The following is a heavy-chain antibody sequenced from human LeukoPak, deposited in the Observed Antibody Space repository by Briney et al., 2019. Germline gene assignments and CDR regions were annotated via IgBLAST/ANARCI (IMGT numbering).Heavy chain of an antibody. D-gene: IGHD2-2*01. CDR1: GGSISSGGYS. J-gene: IGHJ6*02. V-gene: IGHV4-30-2*01. Sequence: PSETLSLTCTVSGGSISSGGYSWSWIRQPPGKGLEWIGYIYHSGSTYYNPSLKSRVTISVDRSKNQFSLKLSSVTAADTAVYYCARERDSTSYLYGMDVWGQGTTVTVSS. CDR2: IYHSGST. CDR3: ARERDSTSYLYGMDV.